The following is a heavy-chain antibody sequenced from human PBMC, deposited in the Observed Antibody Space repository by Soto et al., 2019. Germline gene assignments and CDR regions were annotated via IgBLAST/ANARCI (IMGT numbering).Heavy chain of an antibody. Sequence: QVQLVESGGGVVQPGGSLRLSCAASGFTFSTYAMQWVRQAPGKGLEWVAVVSSEGGTQFYADSVKGRFTISRDNSKNTLYLQMSSLRAEDTAVYYCVKDGSSGWPYYYGLDVWGQGTTVTVSS. CDR3: VKDGSSGWPYYYGLDV. D-gene: IGHD6-19*01. CDR2: VSSEGGTQ. J-gene: IGHJ6*02. CDR1: GFTFSTYA. V-gene: IGHV3-30-3*01.